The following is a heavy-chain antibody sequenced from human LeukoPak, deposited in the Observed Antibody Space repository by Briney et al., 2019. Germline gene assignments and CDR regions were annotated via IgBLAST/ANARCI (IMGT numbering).Heavy chain of an antibody. CDR2: IYYTGIP. J-gene: IGHJ6*02. V-gene: IGHV4-59*01. Sequence: TSETLSLTCTVSGGSISGYYWSWIRQPPGKGLEWIGYIYYTGIPNYNPSLKSRVTISVDTSKNQFSLKLSSVTAADTAVYYCASGRQQLAHYGMDVWGQGTTVTVSS. D-gene: IGHD6-13*01. CDR1: GGSISGYY. CDR3: ASGRQQLAHYGMDV.